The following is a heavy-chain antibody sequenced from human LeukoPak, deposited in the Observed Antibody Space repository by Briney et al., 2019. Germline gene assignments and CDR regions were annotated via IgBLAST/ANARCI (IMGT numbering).Heavy chain of an antibody. J-gene: IGHJ6*04. Sequence: GGSLRLSCAASGFTFSSYAMSWVRQAPGKGLEWVSAISGSGGSTYYADSVKGRFTISRDNSKNTLYLQMNSLRAEDTAVYYCARSGSGSYYVGWADYYYYGMDVWGKGTTVTVSS. CDR2: ISGSGGST. V-gene: IGHV3-23*01. CDR1: GFTFSSYA. CDR3: ARSGSGSYYVGWADYYYYGMDV. D-gene: IGHD3-10*01.